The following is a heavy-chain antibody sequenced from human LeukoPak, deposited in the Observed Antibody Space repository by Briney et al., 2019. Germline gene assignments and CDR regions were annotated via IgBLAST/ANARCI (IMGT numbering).Heavy chain of an antibody. CDR1: GFTFSNAW. J-gene: IGHJ4*02. Sequence: KAGGSLRLSCTASGFTFSNAWMSWVRQAPGKGLEWVGRIKSKPAGGSTDYAAPIKGRFTISRDDSKNTLYLQMNSLKTEDTAVYYCTTEGLDSSSWYIDYWGQGTLVTVSS. CDR2: IKSKPAGGST. CDR3: TTEGLDSSSWYIDY. V-gene: IGHV3-15*01. D-gene: IGHD6-13*01.